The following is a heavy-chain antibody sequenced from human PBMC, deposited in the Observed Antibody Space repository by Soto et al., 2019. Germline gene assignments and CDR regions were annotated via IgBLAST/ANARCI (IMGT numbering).Heavy chain of an antibody. CDR1: GFTFSSYA. CDR2: ISYDGSNK. J-gene: IGHJ4*02. D-gene: IGHD3-10*01. V-gene: IGHV3-30-3*01. Sequence: QVQLVESGGGVVQPGRSLRLSCAASGFTFSSYAMHWVRQAPGKGLEWVAVISYDGSNKYYADSVKGRFTISRDNFKNTLYLQMNSLRAEDTAVYYCARDSRRGVKPFDYWGQGTLVTVSS. CDR3: ARDSRRGVKPFDY.